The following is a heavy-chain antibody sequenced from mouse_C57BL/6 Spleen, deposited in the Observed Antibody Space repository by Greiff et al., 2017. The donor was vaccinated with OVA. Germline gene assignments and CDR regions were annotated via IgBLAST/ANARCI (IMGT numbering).Heavy chain of an antibody. CDR2: INPYNGGT. CDR1: GYTFTDYY. D-gene: IGHD1-1*01. V-gene: IGHV1-19*01. CDR3: AREVTTVVAARDY. J-gene: IGHJ2*01. Sequence: VQLQQSGPVLVKPGASVKMSCKASGYTFTDYYMNWVKQSHGKSLEWIGVINPYNGGTSYNQKFKGKATLTVDKSSSTAYMELNSLTSEDSAVYYCAREVTTVVAARDYWGQGTTRTVSS.